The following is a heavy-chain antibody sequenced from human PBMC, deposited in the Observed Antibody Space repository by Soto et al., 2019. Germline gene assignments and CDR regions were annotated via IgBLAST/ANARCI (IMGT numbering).Heavy chain of an antibody. J-gene: IGHJ3*02. D-gene: IGHD2-15*01. Sequence: QVQLVESGGGLVKPGGSLRLSCAASGFTFSDYYMSWIRQAPGKGLEWVSYISSSGSTIYYADSVKGRFTISRDNAKNSLYLQMNSLRAEDTAVYYCAREYESRWVVVAATPYDAFDIWGQGTMVTVSS. CDR1: GFTFSDYY. CDR3: AREYESRWVVVAATPYDAFDI. V-gene: IGHV3-11*01. CDR2: ISSSGSTI.